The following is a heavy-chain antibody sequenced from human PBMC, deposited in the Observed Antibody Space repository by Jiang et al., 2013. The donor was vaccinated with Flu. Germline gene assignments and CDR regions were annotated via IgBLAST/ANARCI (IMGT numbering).Heavy chain of an antibody. J-gene: IGHJ5*02. Sequence: GLVKPSETLSLTCTVSGGSISNYYWTWIRQPPGKGLEWIGYIYYSGSTNYNPSLKSRVTISVDTSKNQFSLKLSSVTAADTAVYYCARRAWGLLWFGELKESWFDPWGQGTLVTVSS. V-gene: IGHV4-59*08. CDR1: GGSISNYY. CDR3: ARRAWGLLWFGELKESWFDP. D-gene: IGHD3-10*01. CDR2: IYYSGST.